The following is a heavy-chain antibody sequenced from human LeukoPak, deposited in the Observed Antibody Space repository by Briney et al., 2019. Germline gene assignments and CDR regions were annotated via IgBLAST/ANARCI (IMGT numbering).Heavy chain of an antibody. CDR1: GYTFTSYA. V-gene: IGHV1/OR15-1*02. Sequence: ASVKVSCKTSGYTFTSYAMNWVRQAPGQELGWMGRINPNSGGTNYAQKFQGRVTMTRDTSISTAYTELSSLRSEDTATYYCARDRIRGYSYATPGLWGQGTLVTVST. CDR2: INPNSGGT. CDR3: ARDRIRGYSYATPGL. D-gene: IGHD5-18*01. J-gene: IGHJ4*02.